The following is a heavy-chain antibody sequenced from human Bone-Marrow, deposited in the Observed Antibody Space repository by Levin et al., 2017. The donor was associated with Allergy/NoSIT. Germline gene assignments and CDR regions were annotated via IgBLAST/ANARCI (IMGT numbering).Heavy chain of an antibody. CDR2: IYYSGST. CDR3: ARIGGSYYDSRGYFSFDY. V-gene: IGHV4-39*07. Sequence: SETLSLTCSVSGGSISGSSHYWGWIRQPPGKGLEWIGSIYYSGSTYYNPSLKSRVTISVDTSKNLFSLKLTSVTAADTAVYYCARIGGSYYDSRGYFSFDYWGQGTLVTVSS. D-gene: IGHD3-22*01. CDR1: GGSISGSSHY. J-gene: IGHJ4*02.